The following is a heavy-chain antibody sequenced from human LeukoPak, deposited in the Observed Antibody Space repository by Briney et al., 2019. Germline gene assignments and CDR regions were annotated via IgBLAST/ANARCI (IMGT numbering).Heavy chain of an antibody. Sequence: PSETLSLTCNVSGGSISSGRYYWSWIRLPAGKGLEWIGRIFTSGSTNYNPSLKSRVTISLDTSKNQFSLKLSSVTAADTAVYYCATIAVAGHFDYWGQGTLVTVSS. CDR1: GGSISSGRYY. CDR2: IFTSGST. CDR3: ATIAVAGHFDY. J-gene: IGHJ4*02. D-gene: IGHD6-19*01. V-gene: IGHV4-61*02.